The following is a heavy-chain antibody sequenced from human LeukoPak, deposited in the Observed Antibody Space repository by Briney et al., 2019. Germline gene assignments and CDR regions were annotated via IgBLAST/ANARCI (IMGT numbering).Heavy chain of an antibody. Sequence: GGSLRLSCAASGFTFSSYSMKWVRQAPGEGLEWVASISSSSSHKYYADSVRGRFTISRDNAKNSLYLQMDSLRVEDTAVYYCAGNYYGSESYYSNDYWGQGTLVTVSS. V-gene: IGHV3-21*01. CDR1: GFTFSSYS. J-gene: IGHJ4*02. CDR2: ISSSSSHK. CDR3: AGNYYGSESYYSNDY. D-gene: IGHD3-10*01.